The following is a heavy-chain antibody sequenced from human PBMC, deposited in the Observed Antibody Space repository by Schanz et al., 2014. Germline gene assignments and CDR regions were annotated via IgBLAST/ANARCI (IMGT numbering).Heavy chain of an antibody. CDR1: GFIFSNSW. D-gene: IGHD6-19*01. Sequence: EVQLVESGGGLVQPGGSLRLSCAASGFIFSNSWMSWVRQAPGKGLEWVANIKQDGSEKYYVDSVKGRFTISRDNAKNSLYLQMNSLTAEDTAVYYCAKDVRPVANTVHFYYMDVWGQGTTVTVSS. CDR3: AKDVRPVANTVHFYYMDV. V-gene: IGHV3-7*01. J-gene: IGHJ6*02. CDR2: IKQDGSEK.